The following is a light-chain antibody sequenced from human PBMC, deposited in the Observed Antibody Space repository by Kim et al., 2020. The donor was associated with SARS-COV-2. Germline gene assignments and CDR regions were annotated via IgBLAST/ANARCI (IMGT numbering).Light chain of an antibody. CDR1: RDIYTY. Sequence: DIQMTQSPSSLSASLGDRVTITCRASRDIYTYLNWYQQKPGKAPKLLIYTASILQDGVPSRFVGDGSGTDFTLTISNLEPEDSATYYCQQSFITLAWTFGQGTKVDIK. J-gene: IGKJ1*01. CDR2: TAS. V-gene: IGKV1-39*01. CDR3: QQSFITLAWT.